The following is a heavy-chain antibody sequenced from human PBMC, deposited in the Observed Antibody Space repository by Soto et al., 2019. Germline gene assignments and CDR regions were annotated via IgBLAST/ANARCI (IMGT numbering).Heavy chain of an antibody. CDR1: GFTFDDYG. V-gene: IGHV3-20*04. Sequence: GGSLRLSCAASGFTFDDYGMSWVRQAPGKGLEWVSGINWNGGSTGYADSVKGRFTISRDNAKNSLYLQMNSLRAEDTALYYCARRGPALLPNYYYYYGMDVWGQGTTVTVSS. CDR2: INWNGGST. CDR3: ARRGPALLPNYYYYYGMDV. J-gene: IGHJ6*02. D-gene: IGHD3-16*01.